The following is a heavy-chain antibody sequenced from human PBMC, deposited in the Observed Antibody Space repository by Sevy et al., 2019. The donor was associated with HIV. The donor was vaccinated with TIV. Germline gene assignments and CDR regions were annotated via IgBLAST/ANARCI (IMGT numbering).Heavy chain of an antibody. D-gene: IGHD3-22*01. CDR3: AKEGYYYDSRSSDWFDP. CDR2: ISSDGSTR. CDR1: GFNFSPYA. Sequence: GGSQRLSCAASGFNFSPYAMHWVRQGPGKGLEWVATISSDGSTRSYVDSVKGRFSISRDNSKNTLYLQMNNLTPEDTAVFYCAKEGYYYDSRSSDWFDPWGQGTLVTVSS. V-gene: IGHV3-30*18. J-gene: IGHJ5*02.